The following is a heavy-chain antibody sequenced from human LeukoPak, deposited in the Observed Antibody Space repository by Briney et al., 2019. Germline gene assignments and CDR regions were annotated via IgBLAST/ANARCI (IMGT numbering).Heavy chain of an antibody. CDR1: GFTFSSYA. V-gene: IGHV3-30*04. CDR3: AREDDDILTGSYYFDY. Sequence: PGGSLRLSCAASGFTFSSYAMHWVRQAPGKGLEWVAVISYDGSNKYYADSVKGRFTISRDNSKNTLYLQMNSLRAEDTAVYYCAREDDDILTGSYYFDYWGQGTLVTVSS. CDR2: ISYDGSNK. D-gene: IGHD3-9*01. J-gene: IGHJ4*02.